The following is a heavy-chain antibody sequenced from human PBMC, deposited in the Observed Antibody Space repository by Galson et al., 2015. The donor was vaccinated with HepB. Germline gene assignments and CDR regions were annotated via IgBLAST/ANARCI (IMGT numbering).Heavy chain of an antibody. D-gene: IGHD3-3*01. V-gene: IGHV1-2*06. J-gene: IGHJ6*02. CDR1: GFTFTGYY. CDR2: IDPNSGGT. CDR3: ARGQFLEWFIGRQWPARPNYYSYFDMDV. Sequence: SVKVSCKASGFTFTGYYIHWVRQAPGQGLEWMGRIDPNSGGTNYAQKFQGRVTMTRDTSIRTAYMELSRLRSDDTAVYYCARGQFLEWFIGRQWPARPNYYSYFDMDVWGQGTTVTVSS.